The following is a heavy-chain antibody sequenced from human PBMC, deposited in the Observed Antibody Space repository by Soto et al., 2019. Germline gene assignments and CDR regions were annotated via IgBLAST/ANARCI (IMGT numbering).Heavy chain of an antibody. CDR2: IIPMFGTP. CDR1: GGSFSNYA. Sequence: ASVKVSCKTSGGSFSNYAFSWVRQAPGQGLEWMGAIIPMFGTPNYAQMFQGRVSITADESTNTAYMEVSSLRSDDSAVYFCARGATVTRDYFYGMDVWGQGTTVTVS. V-gene: IGHV1-69*13. CDR3: ARGATVTRDYFYGMDV. D-gene: IGHD4-4*01. J-gene: IGHJ6*02.